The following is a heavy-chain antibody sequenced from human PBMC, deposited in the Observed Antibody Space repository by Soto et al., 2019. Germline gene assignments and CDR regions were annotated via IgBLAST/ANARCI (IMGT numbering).Heavy chain of an antibody. CDR3: AKGGGDSSGWYRGYGMDV. Sequence: QVQLVESGGGVVQPGRSLRLSCAASGFTFSSYGMHWVRQAPGKGLEWVAVISYDGSNKYYADSVKGRFTISRDNSKNTLYVQMNSLRAEETAVYYCAKGGGDSSGWYRGYGMDVWGQGTTVTVSS. J-gene: IGHJ6*02. CDR2: ISYDGSNK. CDR1: GFTFSSYG. D-gene: IGHD6-19*01. V-gene: IGHV3-30*18.